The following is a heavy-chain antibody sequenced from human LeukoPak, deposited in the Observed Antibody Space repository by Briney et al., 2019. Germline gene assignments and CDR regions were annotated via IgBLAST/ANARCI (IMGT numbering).Heavy chain of an antibody. D-gene: IGHD3-22*01. Sequence: GGSLRLSCAASGFTFSSYWMSWVRQAPGKGLEWVAVIWYDGSNKYYADPVKGRFTISRDNSKNTLYLQMNSLRAEDTAVYYCARDGYDSSGYYCSIPHYFDYWGQGTLVTVSS. CDR2: IWYDGSNK. CDR1: GFTFSSYW. J-gene: IGHJ4*02. V-gene: IGHV3-33*08. CDR3: ARDGYDSSGYYCSIPHYFDY.